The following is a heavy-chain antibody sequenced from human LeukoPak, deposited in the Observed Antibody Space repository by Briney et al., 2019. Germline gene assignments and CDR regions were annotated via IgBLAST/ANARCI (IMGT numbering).Heavy chain of an antibody. CDR2: FDPEDGET. J-gene: IGHJ4*02. CDR3: ATSFYGSGWVPDY. D-gene: IGHD6-19*01. V-gene: IGHV1-24*01. CDR1: GYTLTELS. Sequence: GAPVKVSCKVSGYTLTELSMHWVRQAPGKGLEWMGGFDPEDGETIYAQKFQGRVTMTEDTSTDTAYMELSSLRSEDTAVYYCATSFYGSGWVPDYWGQGTLVTVSS.